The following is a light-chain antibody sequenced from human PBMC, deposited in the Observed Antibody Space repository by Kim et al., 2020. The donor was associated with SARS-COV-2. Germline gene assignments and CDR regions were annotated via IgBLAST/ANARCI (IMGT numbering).Light chain of an antibody. V-gene: IGKV1-5*03. CDR3: QQYDTSWT. Sequence: TSVCDRVTIPCRASRSIGSWLAWYQQQPGKAPNLLIYESSSLKSGVPSSFSGSGSGTEFTLTISSLQPDDFATYYCQQYDTSWTFGQGTKVDIK. CDR1: RSIGSW. CDR2: ESS. J-gene: IGKJ1*01.